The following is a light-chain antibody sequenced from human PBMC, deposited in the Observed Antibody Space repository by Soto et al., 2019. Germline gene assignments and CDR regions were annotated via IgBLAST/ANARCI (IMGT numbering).Light chain of an antibody. CDR1: SSDVGGYNY. CDR2: EVI. J-gene: IGLJ2*01. CDR3: SSYARSHAVV. V-gene: IGLV2-8*01. Sequence: QSVLTQPPSASGSPGQSVTISCTGTSSDVGGYNYVSWYQQHPGKAPKLMIYEVIKRPSGVPDRFSGSKSGNTVSLTVSGLQAEDEADYYCSSYARSHAVVFGGGTKLTVL.